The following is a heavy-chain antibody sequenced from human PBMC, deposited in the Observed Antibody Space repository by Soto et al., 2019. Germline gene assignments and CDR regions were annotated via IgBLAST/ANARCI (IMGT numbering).Heavy chain of an antibody. D-gene: IGHD3-10*01. CDR1: GYTFTSYG. CDR3: ERDYYGSGSYYLKLDY. Sequence: QVQLVQSGAEVKKPGASVKVSCKASGYTFTSYGISWVRQAPGQGLECMGWISAYNGNTNYAQKLQGRVTMTTDTTTSTAYMELRSLRSDDTAVYYCERDYYGSGSYYLKLDYWGQGTLVTVSS. V-gene: IGHV1-18*01. J-gene: IGHJ4*02. CDR2: ISAYNGNT.